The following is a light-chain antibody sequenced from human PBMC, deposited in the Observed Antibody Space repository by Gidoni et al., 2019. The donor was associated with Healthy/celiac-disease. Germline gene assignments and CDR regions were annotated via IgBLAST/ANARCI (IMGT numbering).Light chain of an antibody. CDR1: SSDVGGYNY. V-gene: IGLV2-14*01. J-gene: IGLJ2*01. CDR2: DVS. CDR3: SSYTSSITLVV. Sequence: QSDLTHPASVSGSPGQSITISCTGTSSDVGGYNYVPWYQQHPGKAPKLMIYDVSHRPSGVSNRFSGSQSGHTASLTLSGLQAEDEADYYCSSYTSSITLVVFGGGTTLPVL.